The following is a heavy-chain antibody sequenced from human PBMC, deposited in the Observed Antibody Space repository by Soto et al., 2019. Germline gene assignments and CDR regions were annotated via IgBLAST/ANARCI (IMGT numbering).Heavy chain of an antibody. CDR2: ISAYNGNT. CDR1: GYTFTSYA. D-gene: IGHD5-12*01. V-gene: IGHV1-18*01. Sequence: ASVKVSCKASGYTFTSYAMHWVRQAPGQGLEWMGWISAYNGNTNYAQKLQGRVTMTTDTSTSTAYMELRSLRSDDTAVYYCARGSMGTTFWFDPWGQGTLVTVSS. J-gene: IGHJ5*02. CDR3: ARGSMGTTFWFDP.